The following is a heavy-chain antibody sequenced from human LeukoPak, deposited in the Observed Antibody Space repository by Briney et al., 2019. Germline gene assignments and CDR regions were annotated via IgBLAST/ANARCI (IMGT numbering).Heavy chain of an antibody. D-gene: IGHD4-17*01. Sequence: ASVKVSCKASGYTFTTYYMHWVRQAPGQGLEWMGWISAYNGNTNYAQKLQGRVTMTTDTSTSTAYMELRSLRSDDTAVYYCASNHDYGDYRAFDIWGQGTMVTVSS. V-gene: IGHV1-18*04. CDR2: ISAYNGNT. CDR3: ASNHDYGDYRAFDI. J-gene: IGHJ3*02. CDR1: GYTFTTYY.